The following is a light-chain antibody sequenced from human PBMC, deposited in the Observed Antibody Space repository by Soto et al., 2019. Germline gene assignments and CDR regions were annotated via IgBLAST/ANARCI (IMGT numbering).Light chain of an antibody. Sequence: EILMTQSPATLSVSPGDRATLSCRASQSVSNNLAWYQQRPGQAPRLLIYGASNRATGIPARFSGSGSGTDFTLTISNLEPEDFAVYYCQQRSNWTLTFGGGTKVDIK. CDR2: GAS. CDR3: QQRSNWTLT. V-gene: IGKV3-11*01. CDR1: QSVSNN. J-gene: IGKJ4*01.